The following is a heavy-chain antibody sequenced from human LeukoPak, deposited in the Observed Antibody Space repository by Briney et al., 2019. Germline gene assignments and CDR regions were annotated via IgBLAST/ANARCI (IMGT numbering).Heavy chain of an antibody. V-gene: IGHV4-59*08. Sequence: SETLSLTCTVSGGSISNHYWSWIRQPPGKGLEWIGNIYYSGRTNYNLSLRSRVTISVDTSKKQFSLKLNSVTAADTAVYYCARHSGAYDYWLGYWGQGTLVTVSS. CDR2: IYYSGRT. J-gene: IGHJ4*02. CDR1: GGSISNHY. CDR3: ARHSGAYDYWLGY. D-gene: IGHD5-12*01.